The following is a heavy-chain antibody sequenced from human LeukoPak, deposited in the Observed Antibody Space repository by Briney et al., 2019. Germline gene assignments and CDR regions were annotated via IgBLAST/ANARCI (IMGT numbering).Heavy chain of an antibody. CDR1: GFTFSSYS. V-gene: IGHV3-23*01. D-gene: IGHD6-19*01. Sequence: GGSLRLSCAASGFTFSSYSMNWVRQAPGKGLEWVSAISGSGGSTYYADSVKGRFTISRGNSKNTLYLQMNSLRAEDTAVYYCAKDLGAVAGTNAFDIWGQGTMVTVSS. J-gene: IGHJ3*02. CDR3: AKDLGAVAGTNAFDI. CDR2: ISGSGGST.